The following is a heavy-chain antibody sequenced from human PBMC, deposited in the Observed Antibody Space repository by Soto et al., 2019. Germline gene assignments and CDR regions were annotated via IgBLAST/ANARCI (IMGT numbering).Heavy chain of an antibody. Sequence: QVQLVQSGAEVKQPGSSVKVSCKASGVTFSRQDMRWVRQAPGQGLEWMGGIIPIFGTPQYAEKFQDRVTITADESTSTAHMELSSLTSEDTAVYYCATNEGRDGYSFDYWGQETLVTVSS. D-gene: IGHD5-12*01. V-gene: IGHV1-69*01. CDR1: GVTFSRQD. CDR2: IIPIFGTP. J-gene: IGHJ4*02. CDR3: ATNEGRDGYSFDY.